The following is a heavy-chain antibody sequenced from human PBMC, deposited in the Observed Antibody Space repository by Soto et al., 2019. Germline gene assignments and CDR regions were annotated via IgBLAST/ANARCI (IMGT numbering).Heavy chain of an antibody. CDR1: GGTFSTDS. Sequence: QVQLVQSGAEVKKPGSSVKVSCKASGGTFSTDSISWVRQAPGQGLEWMGGIIPMFGTANNAQKFQGRVTITADESTSTAYMELSSLRSEDTAVYFCARESDGYYSMDVWGRGTAVTVAS. CDR2: IIPMFGTA. V-gene: IGHV1-69*12. CDR3: ARESDGYYSMDV. J-gene: IGHJ6*02.